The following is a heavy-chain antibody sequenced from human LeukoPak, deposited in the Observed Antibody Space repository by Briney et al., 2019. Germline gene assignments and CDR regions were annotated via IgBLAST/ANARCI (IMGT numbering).Heavy chain of an antibody. V-gene: IGHV1-18*01. Sequence: ASVKVSCKASGYTFTSYGISWVRQAPGQGLEWMGWISAYNGNTDYAQKLQGRVTMTTDTSTSTAYMELRSLRSDDTAVYYCARDVRLMVRGVEPNYFDYWGQGTLVTVSS. CDR2: ISAYNGNT. J-gene: IGHJ4*02. D-gene: IGHD3-10*01. CDR1: GYTFTSYG. CDR3: ARDVRLMVRGVEPNYFDY.